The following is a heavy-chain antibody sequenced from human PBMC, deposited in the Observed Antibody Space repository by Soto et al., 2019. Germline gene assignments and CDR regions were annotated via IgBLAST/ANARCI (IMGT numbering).Heavy chain of an antibody. J-gene: IGHJ3*01. V-gene: IGHV4-59*01. CDR1: GFSISTYY. CDR2: IFSSGST. D-gene: IGHD6-19*01. Sequence: QVQLQESGPGLVKPSETLSLTCTVSGFSISTYYWSWIRQPPGKGVEWIGYIFSSGSTNYNPSLKRRLTISIDTSKNPFYLYLSSVTAADTAVYYGARVTGWPHAAFDFWGLGTLVTVSS. CDR3: ARVTGWPHAAFDF.